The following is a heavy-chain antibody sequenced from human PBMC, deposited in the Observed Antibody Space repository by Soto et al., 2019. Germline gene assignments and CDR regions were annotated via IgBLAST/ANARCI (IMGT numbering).Heavy chain of an antibody. D-gene: IGHD3-10*01. CDR3: ARYYYGSGSYYKANWLDP. CDR1: DGSIRSYY. CDR2: IYYSGST. J-gene: IGHJ5*02. V-gene: IGHV4-59*01. Sequence: SETLSLTSTVSDGSIRSYYWSWIRQPPGKGLEWIGYIYYSGSTNYNPSLKSRVTISVDTSKNQFSLKLSSVTAADTAVYYCARYYYGSGSYYKANWLDPWGQGALVTVSS.